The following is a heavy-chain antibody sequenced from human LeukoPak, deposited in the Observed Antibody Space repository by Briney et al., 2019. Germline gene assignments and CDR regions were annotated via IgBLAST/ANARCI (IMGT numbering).Heavy chain of an antibody. CDR1: GFTFNAYP. D-gene: IGHD3-9*01. J-gene: IGHJ4*02. Sequence: GGSLRLSCAASGFTFNAYPMNWVRQAPGKGLERISYITHNSDSVYYADSVKGRFTISRDNARNSLYLQMNSLRAEDTAIYYCVKDHDWALDFWGQGTLVTVSS. CDR2: ITHNSDSV. CDR3: VKDHDWALDF. V-gene: IGHV3-48*01.